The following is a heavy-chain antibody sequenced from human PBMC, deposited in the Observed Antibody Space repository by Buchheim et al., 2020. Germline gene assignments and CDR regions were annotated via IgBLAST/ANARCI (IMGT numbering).Heavy chain of an antibody. J-gene: IGHJ5*02. D-gene: IGHD2-15*01. CDR2: INHSGST. Sequence: QVQLQQWGAGLLKPSETLSLTCAVYGGSFSGYHWSWIRQPPGKGLEWIGEINHSGSTNYNPSLKSRVTISLDTSTNQFSLKLNSVTAADTAVYYCARVSRLLYNWLDPWGQGAL. CDR3: ARVSRLLYNWLDP. CDR1: GGSFSGYH. V-gene: IGHV4-34*01.